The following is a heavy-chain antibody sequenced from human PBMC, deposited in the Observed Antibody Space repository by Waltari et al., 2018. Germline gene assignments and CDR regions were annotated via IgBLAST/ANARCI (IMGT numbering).Heavy chain of an antibody. CDR1: GASISSDHW. CDR3: ARVVFTADYYFDY. CDR2: IYHTGPT. J-gene: IGHJ4*02. Sequence: VQLKESGPGLLRPSGTLSLPCGVSGASISSDHWWAWVRQSPGKGLEWIGEIYHTGPTNYNPSLKSRLTMLVDKSANQFSLQLTSVTAADTGVYYCARVVFTADYYFDYWGQGTPVTVSS. D-gene: IGHD2-21*02. V-gene: IGHV4-4*02.